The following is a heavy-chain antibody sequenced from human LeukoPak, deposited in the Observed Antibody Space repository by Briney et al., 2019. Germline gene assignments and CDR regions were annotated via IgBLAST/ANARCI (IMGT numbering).Heavy chain of an antibody. CDR3: ARHLYGDYDAFDI. D-gene: IGHD4-17*01. Sequence: SVKVSCKASGGTFSSYAISWVRQAPGQGLEWMGGIIPIFGTANYAQKFQGRVTITTDESTSTAYMELSSLRSEDTAVYYCARHLYGDYDAFDIWGQGTMVTVSS. CDR2: IIPIFGTA. V-gene: IGHV1-69*05. J-gene: IGHJ3*02. CDR1: GGTFSSYA.